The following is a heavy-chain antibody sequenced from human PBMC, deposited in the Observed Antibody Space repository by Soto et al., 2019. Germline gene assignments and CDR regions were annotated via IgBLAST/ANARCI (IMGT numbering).Heavy chain of an antibody. CDR2: IIPIFGTT. V-gene: IGHV1-69*13. D-gene: IGHD5-18*01. CDR1: GGSFTYT. CDR3: ARLHSHGTYGMDV. Sequence: SVKVSCKASGGSFTYTLSWVRQAPGQGLEWMGGIIPIFGTTNYAQKFQGRVTITADESTKTAYMELSTLRPEDTAVYYCARLHSHGTYGMDVWGQGTTVTVSS. J-gene: IGHJ6*02.